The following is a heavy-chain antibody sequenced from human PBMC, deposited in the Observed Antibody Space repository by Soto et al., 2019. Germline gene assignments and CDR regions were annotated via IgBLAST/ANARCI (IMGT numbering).Heavy chain of an antibody. CDR1: GFTFSGSA. Sequence: GGSLRLSCAASGFTFSGSAMHWVRQASGKGLEWVGRIRSKANGYATAYAASVKGRFTISRDDSKNTAYLQMNSLKTEDTAVYYCTSGPMTTFAFDIWGQGTMVTVSS. CDR2: IRSKANGYAT. CDR3: TSGPMTTFAFDI. V-gene: IGHV3-73*01. D-gene: IGHD3-16*01. J-gene: IGHJ3*02.